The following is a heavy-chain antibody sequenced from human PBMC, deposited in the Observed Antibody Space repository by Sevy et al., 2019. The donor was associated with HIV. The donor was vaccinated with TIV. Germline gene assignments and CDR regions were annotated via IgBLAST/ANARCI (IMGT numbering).Heavy chain of an antibody. J-gene: IGHJ4*01. CDR1: GFTLSNYA. Sequence: GSLRLSCVASGFTLSNYAMSWVRQAPGKGLEWVSILSASGGSTYYAESVKGRVTISRDNSKKTLDLEMNSLRGEDTAVYYCAKGSRKYYYDSSGYYGDWGQGTLVTVSS. CDR2: LSASGGST. CDR3: AKGSRKYYYDSSGYYGD. V-gene: IGHV3-23*01. D-gene: IGHD3-22*01.